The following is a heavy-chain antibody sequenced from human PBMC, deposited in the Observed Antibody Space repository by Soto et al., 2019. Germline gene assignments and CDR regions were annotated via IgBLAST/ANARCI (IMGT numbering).Heavy chain of an antibody. Sequence: LSLTCTVSGGSISSGDYYWSWIRQPPGKGLEWIGYIYYSGSTYYNPSLKSRVTISVDTSKNQFSLKLSSVTAADTAVYYCAREPAGSGYYSLPYYYGMDVWGQGTTVTVSS. CDR2: IYYSGST. D-gene: IGHD3-3*01. CDR3: AREPAGSGYYSLPYYYGMDV. J-gene: IGHJ6*02. CDR1: GGSISSGDYY. V-gene: IGHV4-30-4*01.